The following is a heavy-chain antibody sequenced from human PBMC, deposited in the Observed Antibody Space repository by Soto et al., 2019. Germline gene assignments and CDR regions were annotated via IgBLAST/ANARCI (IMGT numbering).Heavy chain of an antibody. CDR1: GFTFNNYA. CDR3: AKGRSYYYYYGVGV. J-gene: IGHJ6*02. CDR2: ISGSGGST. Sequence: GGSLRLSCAASGFTFNNYAMSWVRRAPGKGLEWVSGISGSGGSTYYADSVKGRFTISRDNSKSTLYLQMNSLRAEDTALYYCAKGRSYYYYYGVGVWGQGTTVTVSS. V-gene: IGHV3-23*01.